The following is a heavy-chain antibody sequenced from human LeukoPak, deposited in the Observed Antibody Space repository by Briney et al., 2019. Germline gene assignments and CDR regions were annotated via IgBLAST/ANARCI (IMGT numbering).Heavy chain of an antibody. CDR3: ARESGSYNSFDY. CDR1: GGSISSYY. D-gene: IGHD1-26*01. V-gene: IGHV4-59*01. CDR2: IYYSGST. Sequence: SETLSLTCTVSGGSISSYYWSWIRQPPGKGLEWIGYIYYSGSTNYNPSLKSRVTISVNTSKNQFSLKLSSVTAADTGVYYCARESGSYNSFDYWGQGTLVTVSS. J-gene: IGHJ4*02.